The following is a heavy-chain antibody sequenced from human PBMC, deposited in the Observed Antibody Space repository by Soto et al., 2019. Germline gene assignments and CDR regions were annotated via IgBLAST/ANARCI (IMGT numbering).Heavy chain of an antibody. Sequence: SLHFSCNTSRGTVSSYAIGWVRQAPREGMEWMGGITPIVGTATYAPKFQGRETITADEYTSTAYMERSSLRSEDTAEYYCARVAFYDYGCNREFDSWGQRTLVTVSS. J-gene: IGHJ4*02. V-gene: IGHV1-69*13. D-gene: IGHD4-17*01. CDR1: RGTVSSYA. CDR2: ITPIVGTA. CDR3: ARVAFYDYGCNREFDS.